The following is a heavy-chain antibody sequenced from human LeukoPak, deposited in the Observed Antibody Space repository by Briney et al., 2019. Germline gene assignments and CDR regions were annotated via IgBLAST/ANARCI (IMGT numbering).Heavy chain of an antibody. D-gene: IGHD2-21*01. J-gene: IGHJ4*02. CDR2: ISNNGGYT. Sequence: GGSLRLSCAASGFTFSSSAMSWVRQAPGKGLEWVSAISNNGGYTYYADSVQGRFTISRDNSKSTLCLQMNSLRDEDTAVYYCARDWDYLDYWGQGTLVTVSS. CDR3: ARDWDYLDY. CDR1: GFTFSSSA. V-gene: IGHV3-23*01.